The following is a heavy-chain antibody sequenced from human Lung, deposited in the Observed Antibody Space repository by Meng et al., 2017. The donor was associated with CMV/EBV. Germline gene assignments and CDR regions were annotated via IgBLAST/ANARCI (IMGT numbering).Heavy chain of an antibody. CDR1: GGSIGSGVYY. V-gene: IGHV4-31*03. CDR3: AREAGRDGYATPKFDY. D-gene: IGHD5-24*01. Sequence: QVQPQETGPGLVKPSQTLSLTCTVSGGSIGSGVYYWCWIRQHPGKGLEWIGYIYYTGSTFYNPSLKSRVTISVDTSKNQFSLKLIPATAADTAVYYCAREAGRDGYATPKFDYWGQGTLVTVSS. J-gene: IGHJ4*02. CDR2: IYYTGST.